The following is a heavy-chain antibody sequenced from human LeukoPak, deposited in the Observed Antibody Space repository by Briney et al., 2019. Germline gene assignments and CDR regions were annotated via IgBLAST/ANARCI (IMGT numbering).Heavy chain of an antibody. CDR1: GFTFDDYA. CDR3: AKDKGSTMMGAFDI. V-gene: IGHV3-9*01. CDR2: ISWNSGSI. Sequence: PGGSLRLSCAASGFTFDDYAMHWVRQAPGKGLEWVSGISWNSGSIGYADSVKGRFTISRDNAKNSLYLQMNSLRAEDTALYYCAKDKGSTMMGAFDIWGQGTWSPSLQ. J-gene: IGHJ3*02. D-gene: IGHD3-22*01.